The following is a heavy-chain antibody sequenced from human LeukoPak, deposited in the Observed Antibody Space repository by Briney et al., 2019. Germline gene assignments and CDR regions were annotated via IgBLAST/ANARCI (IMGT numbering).Heavy chain of an antibody. D-gene: IGHD3-16*02. CDR2: ISYDGSKK. CDR1: GFTFSSYG. Sequence: GGSLRLSCAASGFTFSSYGMLWVRQAPGNGLEWVAVISYDGSKKYYADSVKGRFTISRDNSKNTLYLQMNSLRAEDTAVYYCAKDAENYDYVWGSYRLILDYWGQGTLVTVS. CDR3: AKDAENYDYVWGSYRLILDY. J-gene: IGHJ4*02. V-gene: IGHV3-30*18.